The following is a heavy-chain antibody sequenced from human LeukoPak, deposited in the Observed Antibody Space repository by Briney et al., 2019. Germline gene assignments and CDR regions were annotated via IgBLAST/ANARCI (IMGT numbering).Heavy chain of an antibody. Sequence: GGSLRLSCAASGFTFSSYSMNWVRQAPGKGLEWVSSISSSSSYIYYADSVKGRFTISRDNSKNTLYLHMNSLRAEDTALYYCAKHLWRDLLWFGEGYYFGYWGQGTLVTVSS. J-gene: IGHJ4*02. V-gene: IGHV3-21*04. CDR1: GFTFSSYS. CDR3: AKHLWRDLLWFGEGYYFGY. D-gene: IGHD3-10*01. CDR2: ISSSSSYI.